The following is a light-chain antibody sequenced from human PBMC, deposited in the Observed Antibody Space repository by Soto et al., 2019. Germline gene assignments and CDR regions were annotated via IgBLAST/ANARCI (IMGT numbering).Light chain of an antibody. V-gene: IGLV2-23*02. CDR1: SSDVGSYNL. J-gene: IGLJ1*01. Sequence: QSVLTQPASVSGFPGQSITISCTGTSSDVGSYNLVSWYQQHPGKAPKLMIYEVSKRPSGVSNRFSGSKSGNTASLTISGLQAEDEADYYCCSYAGSSTFFFGTGTKVTVL. CDR2: EVS. CDR3: CSYAGSSTFF.